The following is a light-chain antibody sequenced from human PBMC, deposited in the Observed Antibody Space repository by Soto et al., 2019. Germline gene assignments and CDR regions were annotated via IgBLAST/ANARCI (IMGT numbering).Light chain of an antibody. V-gene: IGLV2-14*03. CDR3: AAYTTSSTLV. CDR2: DVS. Sequence: SALTQPASVSGSPGQSITISCAGTSGDVGAFDYVSWYQHHPGKVPKLMIYDVSDRPSGVSTRFSGSKSANMASLTISGLQADDEADYYCAAYTTSSTLVFGGGTKLTVL. CDR1: SGDVGAFDY. J-gene: IGLJ3*02.